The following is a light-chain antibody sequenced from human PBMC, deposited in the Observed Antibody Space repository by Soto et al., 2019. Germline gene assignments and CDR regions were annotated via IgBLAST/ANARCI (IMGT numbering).Light chain of an antibody. J-gene: IGLJ1*01. Sequence: QSVLTQPASVSGSPGQSITISSTGSDIGDYDYVSWYQQHPGKVPKLIIYEVTNRPSGVSNRFSGSKSGNTASLTISGLQSDDEADYYCSSFTTISTYVFGTGTKVTVL. CDR1: DIGDYDY. CDR3: SSFTTISTYV. V-gene: IGLV2-14*01. CDR2: EVT.